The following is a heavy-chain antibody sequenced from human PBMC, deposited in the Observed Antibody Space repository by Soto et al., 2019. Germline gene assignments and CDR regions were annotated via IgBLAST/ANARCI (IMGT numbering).Heavy chain of an antibody. V-gene: IGHV3-23*01. Sequence: GGSLRLSCAASGFTFSSYAMSWVRQAPGKGLEWVSAISGSGGATYYADSVKGRFTISRDNSKNTLYLQMNSLRAEDTAVYYCAKGAGYSGYGYDYYLDYWGQGTLVTVSS. CDR3: AKGAGYSGYGYDYYLDY. D-gene: IGHD5-12*01. CDR1: GFTFSSYA. CDR2: ISGSGGAT. J-gene: IGHJ4*02.